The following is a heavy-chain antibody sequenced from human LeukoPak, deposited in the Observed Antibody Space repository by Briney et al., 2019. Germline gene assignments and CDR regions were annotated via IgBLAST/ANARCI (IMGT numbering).Heavy chain of an antibody. CDR2: IRSDGSNK. V-gene: IGHV3-30*02. D-gene: IGHD5-12*01. J-gene: IGHJ4*02. CDR1: GFSFSSYG. Sequence: GGSLRLSCAGSGFSFSSYGMHWVRQAPGKGLEWMAFIRSDGSNKYYADSVKGRFTISRDNSKNTLYLQMNSLRAEDTAVYYCARGGVATIGYWGQGTLVTVSS. CDR3: ARGGVATIGY.